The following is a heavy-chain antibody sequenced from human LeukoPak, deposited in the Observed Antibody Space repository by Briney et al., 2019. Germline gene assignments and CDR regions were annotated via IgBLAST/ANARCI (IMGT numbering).Heavy chain of an antibody. J-gene: IGHJ4*02. CDR1: GYTFTSYG. CDR2: ISAYNGNK. Sequence: ASVKLSCKASGYTFTSYGISWVRQAPGQGLEWMGWISAYNGNKNYAQKLQGRVTMTTDTSTSTAYMELRSLRSDDTAVYYCAGGGRYYDFWSGYWLDYWGQGTLVTVSS. D-gene: IGHD3-3*01. V-gene: IGHV1-18*01. CDR3: AGGGRYYDFWSGYWLDY.